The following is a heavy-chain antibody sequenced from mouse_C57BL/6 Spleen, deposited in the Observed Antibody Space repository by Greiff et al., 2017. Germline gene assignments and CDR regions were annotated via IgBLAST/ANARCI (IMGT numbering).Heavy chain of an antibody. V-gene: IGHV1-18*01. CDR2: INPNNGGT. D-gene: IGHD2-5*01. CDR3: ARRSNSSWFAY. J-gene: IGHJ3*01. CDR1: GYTFTDYN. Sequence: VQLKESGPELVKPGASVKIPCKASGYTFTDYNMDWVKQSHGKSLEWIGDINPNNGGTIYNQKFKGKATLTVDKSSSTAYMELRSLTSEDTAVYYCARRSNSSWFAYWGQGTLVTVSA.